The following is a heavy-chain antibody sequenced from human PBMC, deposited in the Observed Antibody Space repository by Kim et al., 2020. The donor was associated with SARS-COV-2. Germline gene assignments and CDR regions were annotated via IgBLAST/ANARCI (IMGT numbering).Heavy chain of an antibody. CDR2: INPNSGGT. CDR1: GYTFTGYY. J-gene: IGHJ6*02. V-gene: IGHV1-2*06. D-gene: IGHD5-12*01. CDR3: WAYSGHDLGVGGQKNYYYYGMDV. Sequence: ASVKVSCKASGYTFTGYYMHWVRQAPGQGLEWMGRINPNSGGTNYAQKFQGRVTMTRDTSISTAYMELSRLRSDDTAVYYCWAYSGHDLGVGGQKNYYYYGMDVWGQGTTVTVSS.